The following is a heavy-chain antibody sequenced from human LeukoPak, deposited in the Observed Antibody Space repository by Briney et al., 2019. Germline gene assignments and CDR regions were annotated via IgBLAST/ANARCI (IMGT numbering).Heavy chain of an antibody. CDR3: ASFGHGSGSYYYYGTDV. Sequence: SETLSLTCTVSGGSISSYYWSWIRQPPGKGLEWIGYIYYSGSTNYNPSLKSRVTISVDTSKNQFSLKLSSVTAADTAVYYCASFGHGSGSYYYYGTDVWGQGTTVTVSS. CDR2: IYYSGST. CDR1: GGSISSYY. D-gene: IGHD3-10*01. V-gene: IGHV4-59*01. J-gene: IGHJ6*02.